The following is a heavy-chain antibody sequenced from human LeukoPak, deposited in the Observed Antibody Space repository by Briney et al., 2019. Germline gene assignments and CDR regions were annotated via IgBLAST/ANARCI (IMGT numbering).Heavy chain of an antibody. CDR3: ATNDILTGDPFDV. CDR1: GFSLRTSGVA. D-gene: IGHD3-9*01. CDR2: IYWNDDK. J-gene: IGHJ3*01. V-gene: IGHV2-5*01. Sequence: SGPTLVKPTQNLTLTCTFSGFSLRTSGVAVGWLRQPPGKALEWLAVIYWNDDKRSSPSLERRLTISKDTSKNQVVLTMTNMAPVDTATYYCATNDILTGDPFDVWGQGTVVTVSS.